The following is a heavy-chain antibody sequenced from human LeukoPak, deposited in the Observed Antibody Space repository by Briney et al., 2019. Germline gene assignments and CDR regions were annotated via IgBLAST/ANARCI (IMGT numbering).Heavy chain of an antibody. D-gene: IGHD5-18*01. V-gene: IGHV3-21*01. CDR1: GFTFSTYS. J-gene: IGHJ6*02. CDR3: ARVGTIHLRLRPHLGYCGMDV. Sequence: PGGSLRLSCAASGFTFSTYSMNWVRQAPGKGLEWVSSISSTSSYVYYADSVKGRFTNTRDNAKNSLFLQMNSLRAEDTAVYYCARVGTIHLRLRPHLGYCGMDVWGQGTPVTVSS. CDR2: ISSTSSYV.